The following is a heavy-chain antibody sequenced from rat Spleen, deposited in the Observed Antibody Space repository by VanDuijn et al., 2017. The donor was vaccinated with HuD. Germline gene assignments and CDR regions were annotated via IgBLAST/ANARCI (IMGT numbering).Heavy chain of an antibody. Sequence: EVQLVESGGGLVQPGRSLKLSCAASGFTFSNYGMAWVRQAPTKGLEWVATISYDGRSTYYRDSVKGRFTISRDNAKSTLYLQMDSLRSEDTATYYCATDQGYGGYSAYWYFDFWGPGTMVTVSS. CDR2: ISYDGRST. CDR1: GFTFSNYG. D-gene: IGHD1-11*01. V-gene: IGHV5-29*01. J-gene: IGHJ1*01. CDR3: ATDQGYGGYSAYWYFDF.